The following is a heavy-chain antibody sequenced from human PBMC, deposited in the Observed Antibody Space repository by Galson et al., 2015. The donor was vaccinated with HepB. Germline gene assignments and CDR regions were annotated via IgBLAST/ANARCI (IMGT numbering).Heavy chain of an antibody. CDR2: ISAYNGNT. J-gene: IGHJ3*02. V-gene: IGHV1-18*04. CDR3: ARDYYDSSGYPPPDAFDI. CDR1: GYTFTSYG. D-gene: IGHD3-22*01. Sequence: SVKVSCKASGYTFTSYGISWVRQAPGQGLEWMGWISAYNGNTNYAQKLQGRVTMTTDTSTSTAYMELRSLRSDDTAVYYCARDYYDSSGYPPPDAFDIWGQGTMVTVSS.